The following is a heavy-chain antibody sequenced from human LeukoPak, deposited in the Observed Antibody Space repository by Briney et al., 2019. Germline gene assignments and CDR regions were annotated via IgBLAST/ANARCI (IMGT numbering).Heavy chain of an antibody. CDR3: ARDSYQDYYGRFDP. V-gene: IGHV3-33*01. CDR1: GFSFSNHG. J-gene: IGHJ5*02. CDR2: IWDDGNNK. Sequence: PGGSLRLSCAASGFSFSNHGMHWVRQAPGKGLEWVAVIWDDGNNKRYANSVNGRFTVSRDNSENTLYLQMNGLTAEDTAMYYCARDSYQDYYGRFDPWGQGTLVIASS. D-gene: IGHD3-10*01.